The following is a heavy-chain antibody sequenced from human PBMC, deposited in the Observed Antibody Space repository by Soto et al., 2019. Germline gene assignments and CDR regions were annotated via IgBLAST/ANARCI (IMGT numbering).Heavy chain of an antibody. V-gene: IGHV1-2*02. J-gene: IGHJ6*02. Sequence: VELVQSGAEVEKPGAAVRISCKTSGYTFTAYYIHWVRQAPGQGLEWMGWINPNSGVANYAQKFQGRVTMTSDTSISTVYMELTKMRSEDTTIYYCARQGSGSEYPQYFYYGMDVCGQGTTAAASS. CDR1: GYTFTAYY. D-gene: IGHD5-12*01. CDR3: ARQGSGSEYPQYFYYGMDV. CDR2: INPNSGVA.